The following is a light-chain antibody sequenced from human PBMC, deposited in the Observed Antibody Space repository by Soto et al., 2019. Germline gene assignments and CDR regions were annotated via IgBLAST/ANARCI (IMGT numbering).Light chain of an antibody. J-gene: IGLJ3*02. CDR2: EVS. Sequence: QSALTQPASVSGSPGQSITISCTGTSSDVGGYNYVSWYQHHPGKAPKLMIYEVSNRPSGVSNRFSGSKSGNTASLTISGLQDEDEADYYCSSYTSSSTLLFGGGTKLTVL. CDR1: SSDVGGYNY. CDR3: SSYTSSSTLL. V-gene: IGLV2-14*01.